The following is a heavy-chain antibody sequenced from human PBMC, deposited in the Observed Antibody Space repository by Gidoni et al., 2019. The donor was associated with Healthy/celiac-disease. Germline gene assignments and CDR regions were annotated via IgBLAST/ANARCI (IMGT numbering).Heavy chain of an antibody. Sequence: QVQLQESGPGLVKPSETLSLTCTVSGYSISSGYYWGWIRQPPGKGLEWIGSIYHSGSTYYNPSLKSRVTISVDTSKNQFSLKLSSVTAADTAVYYCARGVTGSPTTFLYWGQGTLVTVSS. V-gene: IGHV4-38-2*02. CDR1: GYSISSGYY. CDR2: IYHSGST. D-gene: IGHD2-21*02. J-gene: IGHJ4*02. CDR3: ARGVTGSPTTFLY.